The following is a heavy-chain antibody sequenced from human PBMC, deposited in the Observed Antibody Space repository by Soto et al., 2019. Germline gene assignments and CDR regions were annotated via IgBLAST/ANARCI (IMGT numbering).Heavy chain of an antibody. CDR1: GFNLRNSW. D-gene: IGHD3-16*02. J-gene: IGHJ4*02. CDR2: IKSYTDGGTT. CDR3: TSCDYIWGSDSYRWAY. V-gene: IGHV3-15*01. Sequence: EVQLVDSGGGLAKPGGSLRLSCAASGFNLRNSWMSWVRQAPGKGLEWVARIKSYTDGGTTDYAAAVNGRFTISGDDSNHTVYPQKNGLKPDDTAVYYWTSCDYIWGSDSYRWAYWGQGTLGTVSS.